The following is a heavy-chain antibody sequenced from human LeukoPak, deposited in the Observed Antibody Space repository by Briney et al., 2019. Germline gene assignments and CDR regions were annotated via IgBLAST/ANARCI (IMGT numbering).Heavy chain of an antibody. D-gene: IGHD3-22*01. CDR1: GYTFTSFA. Sequence: ASVEVSCKASGYTFTSFAMPWVRQAPGQRLGGMGWINAGNGNTKYSQKFQGRVTITRDTSASTAYMELSSLRSEDTAVYYCARVNYYDSSGSFDYWGQGTLVTVSS. CDR2: INAGNGNT. J-gene: IGHJ4*02. CDR3: ARVNYYDSSGSFDY. V-gene: IGHV1-3*01.